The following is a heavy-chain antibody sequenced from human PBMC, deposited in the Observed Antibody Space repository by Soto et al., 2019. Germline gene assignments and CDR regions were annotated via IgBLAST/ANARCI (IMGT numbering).Heavy chain of an antibody. D-gene: IGHD3-9*01. Sequence: PGGSLRLSCAASGFTFSSYAMSWVRQAPGKGLEWVSAISGSGGSTYYADSVKGRFTISRDNSKNTLYLQMNSLRAEDTAVYYCAKGYDILTGYYFGYFDYWGQGTLVTVSS. J-gene: IGHJ4*02. V-gene: IGHV3-23*01. CDR1: GFTFSSYA. CDR3: AKGYDILTGYYFGYFDY. CDR2: ISGSGGST.